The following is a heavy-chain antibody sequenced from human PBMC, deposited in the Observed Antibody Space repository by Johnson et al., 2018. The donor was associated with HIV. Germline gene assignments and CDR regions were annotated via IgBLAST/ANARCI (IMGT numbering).Heavy chain of an antibody. CDR3: AKCPSVSTCDAFYI. Sequence: VQLVESGGGLVQPGGSLRLSCVVSGFTFSDYAMSWVRRAPGQGLEWVAGISTDSIYTSHAGSVRGRFTVSRDNSKNTLYLQMNSLRAEDTAVYYCAKCPSVSTCDAFYIWGQGTMVTVPS. J-gene: IGHJ3*02. D-gene: IGHD6-13*01. CDR2: ISTDSIYT. V-gene: IGHV3-23*03. CDR1: GFTFSDYA.